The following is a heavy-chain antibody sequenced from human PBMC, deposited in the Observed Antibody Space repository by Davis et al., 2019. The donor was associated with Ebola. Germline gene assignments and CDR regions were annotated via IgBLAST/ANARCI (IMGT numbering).Heavy chain of an antibody. CDR2: IYYSGST. CDR3: ARDLRYDSSGDDYYFYMDV. D-gene: IGHD3-22*01. V-gene: IGHV4-31*03. J-gene: IGHJ6*03. Sequence: PSETLSLTCTVSGGSISRGGSYWTWIRQHPGKGLEWIGYIYYSGSTYYKPSLKSRVTISLDTSTNQFSLNLYSVTAADTAVYYCARDLRYDSSGDDYYFYMDVWGKGTTVTVSS. CDR1: GGSISRGGSY.